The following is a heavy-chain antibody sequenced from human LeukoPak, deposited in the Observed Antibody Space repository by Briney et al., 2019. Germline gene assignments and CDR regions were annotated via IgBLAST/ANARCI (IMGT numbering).Heavy chain of an antibody. Sequence: GGSLRLSCAASGFTVSSNYMSWVRQVPGKGLEWVSVIYSGGSTYYADSVKGRFTISRDNSKNTLYLQMNSLRAEDTAVYYCAREYSSSGGAFDYWGQGTLVTVSS. V-gene: IGHV3-53*01. CDR3: AREYSSSGGAFDY. D-gene: IGHD6-6*01. J-gene: IGHJ4*02. CDR2: IYSGGST. CDR1: GFTVSSNY.